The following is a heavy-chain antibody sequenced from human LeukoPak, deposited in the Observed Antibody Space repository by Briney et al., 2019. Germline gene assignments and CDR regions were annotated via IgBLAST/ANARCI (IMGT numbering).Heavy chain of an antibody. CDR3: ARDYYDSSGYFHFDY. D-gene: IGHD3-22*01. Sequence: ASVNVSCKASGGTFSSYAISWVRQAPGQGLEWMGRIIPIVGIANYAQKFEGRVTITADKSTSTAYMEVSSLRSEDTAVYYCARDYYDSSGYFHFDYWGQGTLVTVSS. V-gene: IGHV1-69*10. J-gene: IGHJ4*02. CDR2: IIPIVGIA. CDR1: GGTFSSYA.